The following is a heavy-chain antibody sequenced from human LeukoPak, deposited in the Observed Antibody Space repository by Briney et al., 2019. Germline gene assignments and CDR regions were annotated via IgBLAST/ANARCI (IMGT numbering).Heavy chain of an antibody. D-gene: IGHD3-22*01. V-gene: IGHV4-61*02. CDR2: IYTSGST. CDR3: ARDWISYGNTGSWAFDI. Sequence: SETLSLTCTVSGGSISSGSYYWSWIRQPAGKGLEWIGRIYTSGSTNYNPSLKSRVTISVDTSKNQFSLKLSSVTAADTAVYYCARDWISYGNTGSWAFDIWGQGTMVTVSS. CDR1: GGSISSGSYY. J-gene: IGHJ3*02.